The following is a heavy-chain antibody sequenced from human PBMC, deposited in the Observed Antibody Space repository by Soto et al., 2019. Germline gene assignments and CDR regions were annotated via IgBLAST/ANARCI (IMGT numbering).Heavy chain of an antibody. V-gene: IGHV4-39*01. CDR1: GGSISSSSYY. D-gene: IGHD3-3*01. J-gene: IGHJ2*01. CDR2: IYYSGST. CDR3: ARHTYYDFWSGYYNNKWGWYFDL. Sequence: QLQLQESGPGLVKPSETLSLTCTVSGGSISSSSYYWGWIRQPPGKGLEWIGSIYYSGSTYYNPSLKSRVTLSVDTSKNQFSLKLSSVTAADTAVYYCARHTYYDFWSGYYNNKWGWYFDLWGRGTLVTVSS.